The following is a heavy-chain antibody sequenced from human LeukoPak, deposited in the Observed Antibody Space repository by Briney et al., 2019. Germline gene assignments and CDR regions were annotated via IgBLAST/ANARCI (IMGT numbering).Heavy chain of an antibody. V-gene: IGHV3-30*02. D-gene: IGHD4-23*01. CDR3: ARDPDHGGKSTFQD. Sequence: GGSLRLSCAASGFTFSNYGMHWVRQAPGKGLEWVAFVRYDETTKFYADSVKGRFTISRDNSKTTLYLQMNSLRAEDTAVYSCARDPDHGGKSTFQDWGQGTLVTVSS. CDR2: VRYDETTK. J-gene: IGHJ1*01. CDR1: GFTFSNYG.